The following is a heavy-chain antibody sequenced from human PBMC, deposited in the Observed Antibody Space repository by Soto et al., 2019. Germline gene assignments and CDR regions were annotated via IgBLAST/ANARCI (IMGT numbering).Heavy chain of an antibody. CDR2: IWYDGSNK. CDR3: ARVHSRGSSSWYTGGGDY. CDR1: GFTFSSYG. D-gene: IGHD6-13*01. V-gene: IGHV3-33*01. Sequence: QVQLVESGGGVVQPGRSLRLSCAASGFTFSSYGMHWVRQAPGKGLEWVAVIWYDGSNKYYAESVKGRFTISRDNSKNPLYLQMNNLRAEDTAVYYCARVHSRGSSSWYTGGGDYWGQGTLVTVSS. J-gene: IGHJ4*02.